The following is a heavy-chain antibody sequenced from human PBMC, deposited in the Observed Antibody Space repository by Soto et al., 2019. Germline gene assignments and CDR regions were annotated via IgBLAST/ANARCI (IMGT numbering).Heavy chain of an antibody. V-gene: IGHV3-23*01. J-gene: IGHJ6*02. CDR2: ISGSGGST. CDR3: AKDFRFTPESMDV. Sequence: PGGSLRLSCAASGFTFSSYAMSWVRQAPGKGLEWVSAISGSGGSTYYADSVEGRFTISRDNSKNTLYLQMNSLRAEDTAVYYCAKDFRFTPESMDVWGQGTTVTVSS. CDR1: GFTFSSYA. D-gene: IGHD3-3*01.